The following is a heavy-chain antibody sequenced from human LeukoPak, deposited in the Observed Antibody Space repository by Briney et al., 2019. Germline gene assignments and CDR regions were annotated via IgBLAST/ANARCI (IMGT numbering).Heavy chain of an antibody. Sequence: GGSLRLSCAASGFTVSSNYMSWVRQAPGKGLEWVSVIYGGGSTYYADSVKGRFTISRDNSKNTLYLQMNSLRAEDTAVYYCARGEYCSGGSCYLNFDYWGQGTLVTVSS. D-gene: IGHD2-15*01. V-gene: IGHV3-66*01. CDR3: ARGEYCSGGSCYLNFDY. CDR1: GFTVSSNY. J-gene: IGHJ4*02. CDR2: IYGGGST.